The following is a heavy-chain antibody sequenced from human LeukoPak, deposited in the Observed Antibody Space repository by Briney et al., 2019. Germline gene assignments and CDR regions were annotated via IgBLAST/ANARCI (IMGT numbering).Heavy chain of an antibody. CDR2: IYYSGST. CDR3: ARGPYFDY. J-gene: IGHJ4*02. CDR1: GGSISSYY. Sequence: KPSETLSLTCTVSGGSISSYYWSWIRQPPGKGLEWIGYIYYSGSTNYNPSLKSRVTISVDTSKNQFSLKLSSVTAADTAVYYCARGPYFDYWGQGTLVTVSS. V-gene: IGHV4-59*12.